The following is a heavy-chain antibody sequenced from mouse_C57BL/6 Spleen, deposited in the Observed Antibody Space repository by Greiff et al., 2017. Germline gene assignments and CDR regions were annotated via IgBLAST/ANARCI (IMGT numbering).Heavy chain of an antibody. CDR3: ARHDYSSYGWYFDV. V-gene: IGHV5-6*01. J-gene: IGHJ1*03. D-gene: IGHD2-5*01. CDR1: GFTFSSYG. CDR2: ISSGGSYT. Sequence: EVQVVESGGDLVKPGGSLKLSCAASGFTFSSYGMSWVRQTPDKRLEWVATISSGGSYTYYPDSVKGRFTISRDNAKNTLYLQMSSLKSEDTAMYYWARHDYSSYGWYFDVWGTGTTVTVSS.